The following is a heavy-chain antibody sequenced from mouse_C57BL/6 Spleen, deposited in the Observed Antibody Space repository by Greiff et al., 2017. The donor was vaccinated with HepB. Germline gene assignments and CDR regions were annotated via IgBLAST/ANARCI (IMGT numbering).Heavy chain of an antibody. D-gene: IGHD3-2*02. CDR3: AREGDSSGPWFAY. V-gene: IGHV1-61*01. CDR1: GYTFTSYW. Sequence: VQLQQPGAELVRPGSSVKLSCKASGYTFTSYWMDWVKQRPGQGLEWIGNIYPSDSETHYNQKFKDKATLTVDKSSSTAYMQLSSLTSEDSAVYYCAREGDSSGPWFAYWGQGTLVTVSA. CDR2: IYPSDSET. J-gene: IGHJ3*01.